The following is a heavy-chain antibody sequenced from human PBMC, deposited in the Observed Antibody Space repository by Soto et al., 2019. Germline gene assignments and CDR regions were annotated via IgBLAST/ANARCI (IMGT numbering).Heavy chain of an antibody. J-gene: IGHJ5*02. CDR1: GGTFSSYA. CDR2: IIPIFGTA. D-gene: IGHD3-3*01. V-gene: IGHV1-69*13. Sequence: SVKVSCKASGGTFSSYAISWVRQAPGQGLEWMGGIIPIFGTANYAQKFQGRVTITADESTSTAYMELSSLRSEDTAVYYCARDRDFGVVNPDNWFDPWGQGTLVTVSS. CDR3: ARDRDFGVVNPDNWFDP.